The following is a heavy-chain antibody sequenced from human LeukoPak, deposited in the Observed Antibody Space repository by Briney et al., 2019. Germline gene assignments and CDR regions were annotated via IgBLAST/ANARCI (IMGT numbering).Heavy chain of an antibody. CDR3: ARLRHSYGSDY. Sequence: SETLSLTCTVSGGSISSYYWSWIRQPLGKGLEWIGYIYYSGSTNYNPSLKSRVTISVDTSKNQFSLKLSSVTAADTAVYYCARLRHSYGSDYWGQGTLVTVSS. CDR2: IYYSGST. J-gene: IGHJ4*02. D-gene: IGHD5-18*01. CDR1: GGSISSYY. V-gene: IGHV4-59*08.